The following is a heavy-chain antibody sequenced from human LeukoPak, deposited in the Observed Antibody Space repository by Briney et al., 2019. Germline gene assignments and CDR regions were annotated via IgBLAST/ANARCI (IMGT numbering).Heavy chain of an antibody. CDR1: GYTFTSYG. V-gene: IGHV1-18*01. D-gene: IGHD3-22*01. CDR2: ISAYNGNT. CDR3: AILSDYYDSSGYPFDY. J-gene: IGHJ4*02. Sequence: GASVKVSCKASGYTFTSYGISWVRQAPGQGLEWMGWISAYNGNTNYAQKLQGRVTMTTDTSTSTAYMELRSLRSDDTAVYYCAILSDYYDSSGYPFDYWGQGTLSPSPQ.